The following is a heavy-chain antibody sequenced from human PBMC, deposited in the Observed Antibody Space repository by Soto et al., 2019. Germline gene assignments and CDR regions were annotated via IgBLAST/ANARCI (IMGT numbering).Heavy chain of an antibody. V-gene: IGHV4-4*07. Sequence: SETLSLTCTVSGASISGFYWIWIRKSAGKGLEWIGRIYATGTTDYNPSLKSRVMMSVDTSKKQFSLKLRSVTAADTAVYYCVRDGTKTLRDWFDPWGHGISVTVSS. CDR2: IYATGTT. D-gene: IGHD1-1*01. CDR1: GASISGFY. J-gene: IGHJ5*02. CDR3: VRDGTKTLRDWFDP.